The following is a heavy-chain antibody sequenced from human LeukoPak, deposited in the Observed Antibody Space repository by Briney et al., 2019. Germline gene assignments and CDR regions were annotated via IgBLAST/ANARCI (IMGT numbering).Heavy chain of an antibody. Sequence: ASVKVSCKASGYTFTSYDINWVRQATGQGLEWMGWMNPNSGNTGYAQKFQGRVTMTRNTSISTAYMELSSLRSEDTAVYYCARGEGLEDVSRFDYWGQGTLVTVSS. J-gene: IGHJ4*02. CDR2: MNPNSGNT. CDR3: ARGEGLEDVSRFDY. CDR1: GYTFTSYD. V-gene: IGHV1-8*01. D-gene: IGHD1-1*01.